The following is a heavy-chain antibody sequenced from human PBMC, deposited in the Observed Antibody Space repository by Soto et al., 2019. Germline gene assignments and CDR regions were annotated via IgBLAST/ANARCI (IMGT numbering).Heavy chain of an antibody. V-gene: IGHV3-23*01. CDR3: AKDPVYGDYWYFDL. Sequence: GGSLRLSCAASGFMFSSYAMSWVRQAPGKGLEWVSTISGSGGSTFYADSVKGRFTISKDNSKNTLYLQMNSLRAEDTAVYYCAKDPVYGDYWYFDLWGRGTLVTVSS. CDR1: GFMFSSYA. CDR2: ISGSGGST. D-gene: IGHD4-17*01. J-gene: IGHJ2*01.